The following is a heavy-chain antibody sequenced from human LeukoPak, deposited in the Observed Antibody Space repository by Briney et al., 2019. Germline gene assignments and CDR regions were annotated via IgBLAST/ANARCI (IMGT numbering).Heavy chain of an antibody. D-gene: IGHD3-10*01. CDR2: ISYDGSNK. V-gene: IGHV3-30*03. Sequence: GGSLRLSCAASGFTFSSYGMHWVRQAPGKGLEWVAVISYDGSNKYYADSVKGRFTISRDNSKNTLYLQMNSLRAEDTAAYYCAREGYYGSGSPPSLYFDYWGQGTLVTVSS. J-gene: IGHJ4*02. CDR3: AREGYYGSGSPPSLYFDY. CDR1: GFTFSSYG.